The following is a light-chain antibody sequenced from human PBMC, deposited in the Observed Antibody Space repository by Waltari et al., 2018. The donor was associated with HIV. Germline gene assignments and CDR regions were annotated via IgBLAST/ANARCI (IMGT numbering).Light chain of an antibody. CDR2: DVS. V-gene: IGLV2-14*03. J-gene: IGLJ2*01. Sequence: QSALTQPASVSGSTGQLITISCTGTSSDVGGYNYVSWYQQHPGKAPNLMVYDVSNRPSGVSNRFSGSKSGNTASLTISGLQAEDEADYYCSSYTSSSTLVFGGGTKLTVL. CDR1: SSDVGGYNY. CDR3: SSYTSSSTLV.